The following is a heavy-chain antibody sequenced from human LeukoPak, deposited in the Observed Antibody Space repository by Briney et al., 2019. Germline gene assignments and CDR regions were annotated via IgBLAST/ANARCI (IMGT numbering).Heavy chain of an antibody. CDR1: GGSFSGYY. D-gene: IGHD3-16*01. V-gene: IGHV4-34*01. Sequence: PSETLSLTCAVYGGSFSGYYWSWIRQPPGKGLEWIGEINHSGSTNYNPSPKSRVTISVDTSKNQFSLKLSSVTAADTTVYYCARGQKWGRSWFDPWGQGTLVTVSP. J-gene: IGHJ5*02. CDR2: INHSGST. CDR3: ARGQKWGRSWFDP.